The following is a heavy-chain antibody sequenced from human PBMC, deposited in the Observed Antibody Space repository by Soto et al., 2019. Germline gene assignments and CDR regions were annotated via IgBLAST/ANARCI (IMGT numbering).Heavy chain of an antibody. CDR1: GYTFTGYY. V-gene: IGHV1-2*04. Sequence: ASVKVSCKTSGYTFTGYYLHWVRQAPGQGLEWMGWIYPDSGGTNYAPKFRGWVTVTRDTSISTAYMELSGLKSDDTAVYSCARAETFSPGNNFDYWGQGALVTVSS. CDR2: IYPDSGGT. CDR3: ARAETFSPGNNFDY. D-gene: IGHD1-1*01. J-gene: IGHJ4*02.